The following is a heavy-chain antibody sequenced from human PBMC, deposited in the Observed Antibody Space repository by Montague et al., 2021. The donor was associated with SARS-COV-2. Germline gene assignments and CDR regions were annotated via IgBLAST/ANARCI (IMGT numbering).Heavy chain of an antibody. CDR2: VHYTGST. Sequence: SETLSLTCAVSGGSIRSYYWSWIRQSPGKGLEWIGYVHYTGSTKYNPSLKTRVTLSLDTPKNHFSLRLHSVTAADTAVYYCARAQNICFIANCVNYFDLWGQGALVSVSS. CDR1: GGSIRSYY. J-gene: IGHJ4*02. V-gene: IGHV4-59*01. D-gene: IGHD1-1*01. CDR3: ARAQNICFIANCVNYFDL.